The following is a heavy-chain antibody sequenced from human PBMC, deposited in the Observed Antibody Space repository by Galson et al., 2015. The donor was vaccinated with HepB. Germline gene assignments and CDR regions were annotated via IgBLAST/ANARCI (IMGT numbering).Heavy chain of an antibody. J-gene: IGHJ4*02. Sequence: SVKVSCKASGGTFSSYAISWVRQAPGQGLEWMGRIIPILGIANYAQKFQGRVTITADKSTSTAYMELSSLRSEDTAVYYCARERWLQSKIEDKDYWGQGTLVTVSS. D-gene: IGHD5-24*01. CDR2: IIPILGIA. CDR1: GGTFSSYA. V-gene: IGHV1-69*04. CDR3: ARERWLQSKIEDKDY.